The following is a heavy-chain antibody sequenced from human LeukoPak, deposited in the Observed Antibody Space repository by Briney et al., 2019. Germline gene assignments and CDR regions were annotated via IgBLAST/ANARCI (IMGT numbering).Heavy chain of an antibody. Sequence: SETLSLTCTVSGGSMSSYYWSWIRQPPGKGLEWIGYIYYSGSTKYNPSLKSRVTISVDTSKNQFSLRLSSVTAADTAVYYCARGYYDILTGPPGYWGQGTLVTVSS. CDR2: IYYSGST. CDR3: ARGYYDILTGPPGY. D-gene: IGHD3-9*01. CDR1: GGSMSSYY. J-gene: IGHJ4*02. V-gene: IGHV4-59*01.